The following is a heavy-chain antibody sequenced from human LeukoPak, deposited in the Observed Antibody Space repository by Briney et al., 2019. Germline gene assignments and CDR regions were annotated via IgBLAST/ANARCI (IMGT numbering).Heavy chain of an antibody. Sequence: ASVKVSCKASGYVFNLFGFSWVRQAPGQGLEWMGWISGCNGDTKYAQKIQGRVTLTTDSSASTAYMELRTLRSDDTAIYYCARDRDLIGVTTTRLDYWGQGTLVTVSS. CDR1: GYVFNLFG. J-gene: IGHJ4*02. CDR3: ARDRDLIGVTTTRLDY. V-gene: IGHV1-18*04. D-gene: IGHD6-19*01. CDR2: ISGCNGDT.